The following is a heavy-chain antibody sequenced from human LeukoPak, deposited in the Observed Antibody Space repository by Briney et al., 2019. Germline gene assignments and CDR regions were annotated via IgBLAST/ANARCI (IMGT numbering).Heavy chain of an antibody. Sequence: SVKVSCKASGGTFSSYAISWVRQAPGQGLEWMGGIIPIFGTADYAQKFQGRVTITAGESTSTAYMELSSLRSEDTAVYYCAVYCSSTSCYHFDYWGQGTLVTVSS. D-gene: IGHD2-2*01. V-gene: IGHV1-69*13. CDR2: IIPIFGTA. CDR3: AVYCSSTSCYHFDY. CDR1: GGTFSSYA. J-gene: IGHJ4*02.